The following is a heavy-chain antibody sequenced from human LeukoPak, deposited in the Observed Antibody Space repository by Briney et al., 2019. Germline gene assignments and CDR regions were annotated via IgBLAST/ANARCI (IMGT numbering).Heavy chain of an antibody. V-gene: IGHV4-59*01. CDR1: GGSISSYY. Sequence: SETLSLTCTVSGGSISSYYWSWIRQPPGKGLEWIGYIYYSGSTNYNPSLKSRVTISADTSKDQFSLKLSSVTAADTAVYYCARAKPGYSSGWYPSYFDYWGQGTLVTVSS. J-gene: IGHJ4*02. CDR3: ARAKPGYSSGWYPSYFDY. CDR2: IYYSGST. D-gene: IGHD6-19*01.